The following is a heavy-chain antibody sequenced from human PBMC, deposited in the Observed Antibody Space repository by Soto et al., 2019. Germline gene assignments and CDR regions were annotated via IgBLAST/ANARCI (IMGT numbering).Heavy chain of an antibody. V-gene: IGHV1-18*01. CDR2: ISTDNGNT. J-gene: IGHJ4*03. D-gene: IGHD3-10*01. Sequence: NLSCKTSGYTFPKYRMRWLRQTTGQGLEWMGWISTDNGNTNYARKMQGRVTLTTDTSTSTAYMELASLTSDDTAVYYCARGSTSGSFGIGSWGHLTLGTGSS. CDR3: ARGSTSGSFGIGS. CDR1: GYTFPKYR.